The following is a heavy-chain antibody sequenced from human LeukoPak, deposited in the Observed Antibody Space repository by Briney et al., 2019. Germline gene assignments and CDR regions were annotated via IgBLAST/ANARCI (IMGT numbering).Heavy chain of an antibody. CDR3: AKDWLFSCYYYDSSGYYAVDY. CDR2: IWYDGSNK. Sequence: GGSLRLSCAASGFTFSSYGMDWVRQAPGKGLEWVAVIWYDGSNKYYADSVKGRFTISRDNSKNTLYLQMNSLRAGDTAVYYCAKDWLFSCYYYDSSGYYAVDYWGQGTLVTVSS. CDR1: GFTFSSYG. J-gene: IGHJ4*02. D-gene: IGHD3-22*01. V-gene: IGHV3-33*06.